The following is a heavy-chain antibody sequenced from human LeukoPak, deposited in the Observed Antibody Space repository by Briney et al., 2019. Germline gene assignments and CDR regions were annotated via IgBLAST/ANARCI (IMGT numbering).Heavy chain of an antibody. CDR1: GFTFSSYA. J-gene: IGHJ3*02. D-gene: IGHD3-22*01. V-gene: IGHV3-23*01. Sequence: PGGSLRLSCAASGFTFSSYAMPWVCQAPGKGLEWISAINGGAYSTSYADSVKGRFTISRDNSKNTLYLQMNSLRAEDPVVYYCARDSSGFTLGDCFDIWGQGTLVTVSS. CDR3: ARDSSGFTLGDCFDI. CDR2: INGGAYST.